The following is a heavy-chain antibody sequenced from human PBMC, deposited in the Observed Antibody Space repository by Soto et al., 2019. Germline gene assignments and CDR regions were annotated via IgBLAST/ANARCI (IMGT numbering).Heavy chain of an antibody. CDR2: IYTSGST. CDR1: GGSISSYY. CDR3: ARDSPGSGYYYIHFDY. D-gene: IGHD3-22*01. J-gene: IGHJ4*02. Sequence: SETLSLTCTVSGGSISSYYWSWIRQPAGKGLEWIGRIYTSGSTNYNPSLKSRVTMSVDTSKNQFSLKLSSVTAADTAVYHCARDSPGSGYYYIHFDYWGQGTLVTVSS. V-gene: IGHV4-4*07.